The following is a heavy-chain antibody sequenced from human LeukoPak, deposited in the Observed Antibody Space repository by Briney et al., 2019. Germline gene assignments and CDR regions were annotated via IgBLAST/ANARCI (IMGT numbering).Heavy chain of an antibody. Sequence: GGSLRLSCAASGFTFSSYDMHWVRQATGKGLEWVSAIGTAGDTYYPGSVKGRFTISRENAKNSLYLQMDSLRAGDTAVYYCARGGAPEALTTVPPHWYFDLCGRGTLVTVSS. V-gene: IGHV3-13*01. CDR3: ARGGAPEALTTVPPHWYFDL. D-gene: IGHD4-17*01. CDR1: GFTFSSYD. CDR2: IGTAGDT. J-gene: IGHJ2*01.